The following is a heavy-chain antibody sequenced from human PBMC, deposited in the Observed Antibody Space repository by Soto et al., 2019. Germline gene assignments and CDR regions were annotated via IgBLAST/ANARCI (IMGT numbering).Heavy chain of an antibody. CDR1: VGAISNYY. J-gene: IGHJ5*02. CDR2: MYYSGST. CDR3: GCKSKYYYYRSRSGDCFDL. D-gene: IGHD3-10*01. V-gene: IGHV4-59*08. Sequence: TSETLSLTCSGSVGAISNYYCSWIRQTPGNGREWIGYMYYSGSTNYNPSRKSRFTISLDTSENQFSLKLSSGAAAASAVSLCGCKSKYYYYRSRSGDCFDLSGQATLVTVSS.